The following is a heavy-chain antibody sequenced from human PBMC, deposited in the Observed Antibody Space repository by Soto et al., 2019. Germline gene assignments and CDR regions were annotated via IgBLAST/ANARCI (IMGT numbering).Heavy chain of an antibody. Sequence: GASVKVSCKASGYNFTNYALHWVRQAPGQSLEWLGWLHTGTGSTKYSQKFQGRLTITRDTSASAAYMELTSLRSEDTAVYYCARESRDFVLWSDPWGQGTLVTVSS. CDR1: GYNFTNYA. D-gene: IGHD6-6*01. J-gene: IGHJ5*02. CDR2: LHTGTGST. CDR3: ARESRDFVLWSDP. V-gene: IGHV1-3*04.